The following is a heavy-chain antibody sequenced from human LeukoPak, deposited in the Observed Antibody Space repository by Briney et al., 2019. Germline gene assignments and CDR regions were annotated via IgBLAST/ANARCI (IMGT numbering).Heavy chain of an antibody. CDR1: GYNFATSG. Sequence: ASVRVSCKAYGYNFATSGIGWLRQAPGQGLEWLGWISGYNGNTKSAPKLQGRVTMTTDTSTDTAYLELGSLRVDDTAIYYCARDLGPHTGSYYSYYHYMDVWGEGTSVTVSS. D-gene: IGHD1-26*01. CDR3: ARDLGPHTGSYYSYYHYMDV. J-gene: IGHJ6*03. V-gene: IGHV1-18*01. CDR2: ISGYNGNT.